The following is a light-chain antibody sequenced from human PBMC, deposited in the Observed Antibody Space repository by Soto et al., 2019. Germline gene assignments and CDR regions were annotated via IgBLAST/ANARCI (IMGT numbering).Light chain of an antibody. J-gene: IGKJ5*01. CDR2: GAS. Sequence: EIVMTQSPVTLSVFLGERATLSCRASQSVSINLAWYQQKAGQAPRLLIYGASTRATDIPARFSGSGSGTEFTLTISGLQSEDFAVYYCQQYNNWPLTFGQGTRLEIK. V-gene: IGKV3D-15*01. CDR1: QSVSIN. CDR3: QQYNNWPLT.